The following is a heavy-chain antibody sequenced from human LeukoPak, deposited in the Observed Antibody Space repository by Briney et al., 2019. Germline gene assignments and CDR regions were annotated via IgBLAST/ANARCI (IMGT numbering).Heavy chain of an antibody. J-gene: IGHJ4*02. CDR1: GFTFSDYA. D-gene: IGHD6-13*01. Sequence: PGGSLRLSCAASGFTFSDYAMTWVRQAPGKGLEWVSRISGSGGSTYYADSVKGRFTISRDNSKDTLYLQMNSLRAEDTAVYYCAKGKYSSSWYYDYWGQGTLVTVSS. CDR3: AKGKYSSSWYYDY. V-gene: IGHV3-23*01. CDR2: ISGSGGST.